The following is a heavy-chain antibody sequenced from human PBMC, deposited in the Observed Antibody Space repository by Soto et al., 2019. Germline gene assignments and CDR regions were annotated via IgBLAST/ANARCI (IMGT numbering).Heavy chain of an antibody. V-gene: IGHV3-23*01. CDR2: ISGRGDST. CDR1: GFTFSSFA. Sequence: EVQLLESGGGLVQPGGSLRLSCAASGFTFSSFALTWVRQAPGMGPEWVSAISGRGDSTFYGDSVKGRFTISRDNSKNTLYLQMNSLRAEDTAVYYCAKGGPYSSSWYWLSSYWGQGTLVTVSS. D-gene: IGHD6-13*01. CDR3: AKGGPYSSSWYWLSSY. J-gene: IGHJ4*02.